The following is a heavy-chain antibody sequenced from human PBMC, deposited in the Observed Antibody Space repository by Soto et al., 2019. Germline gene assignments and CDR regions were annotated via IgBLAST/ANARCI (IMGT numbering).Heavy chain of an antibody. Sequence: ESGGGVVPPGRSLRLSCAASGFTFSNYGMHWVRQAPGKGLEWVAVISYHGGDKYYADSVKGRFTISRDNSKNTLYLQMDSLRAEDTAVYYCAKDHLTTTVTTVGYWGQGTLVTVSS. CDR3: AKDHLTTTVTTVGY. V-gene: IGHV3-30*18. CDR1: GFTFSNYG. D-gene: IGHD4-17*01. CDR2: ISYHGGDK. J-gene: IGHJ4*02.